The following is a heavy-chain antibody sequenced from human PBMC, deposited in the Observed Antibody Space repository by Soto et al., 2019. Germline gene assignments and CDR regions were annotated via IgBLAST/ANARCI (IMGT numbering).Heavy chain of an antibody. CDR3: ARDVGGSAVPHWFDP. J-gene: IGHJ5*02. D-gene: IGHD6-25*01. CDR1: GHSXXXDX. V-gene: IGHV4-4*07. Sequence: QVQXQXSGPGLVXAXXXLSLXCXXXGHSXXXDXXXXXXXXXXXXXEWIGRVDASGNTNYNPSLKSRVTMSVDTSKNQFFLKVRSVTAADTAMYFCARDVGGSAVPHWFDPWGQGALVTVSS. CDR2: VDASGNT.